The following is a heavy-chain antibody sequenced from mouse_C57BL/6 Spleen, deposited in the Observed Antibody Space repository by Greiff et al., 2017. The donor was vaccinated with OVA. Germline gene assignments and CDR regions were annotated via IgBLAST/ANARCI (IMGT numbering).Heavy chain of an antibody. CDR1: GFNIKDDY. CDR2: IDPENGDT. J-gene: IGHJ3*01. V-gene: IGHV14-4*01. D-gene: IGHD1-1*01. CDR3: TTLLSGGFAY. Sequence: EVKLQESGAELVRPGASVKLSCTASGFNIKDDYMHWVKQRPEQGLEWIGWIDPENGDTEYASKFQGKATITADTSSNTAYLQLSSLTSEDTAVYYCTTLLSGGFAYWGQGTLVTVSA.